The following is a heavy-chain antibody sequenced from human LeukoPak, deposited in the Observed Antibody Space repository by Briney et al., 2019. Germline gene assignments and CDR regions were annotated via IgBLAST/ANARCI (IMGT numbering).Heavy chain of an antibody. CDR3: ARHGNNCSGGSCYPYYFDY. D-gene: IGHD2-15*01. V-gene: IGHV4-39*01. Sequence: SETLSLTCTVSGGSISSSSYYWGWIRQPPGKGLEWIGSIYYSGSTYYNPSLESRVTISVDTSKNQFSLKLSSVTAADTAVYYCARHGNNCSGGSCYPYYFDYWGQGTLVTVSS. CDR2: IYYSGST. CDR1: GGSISSSSYY. J-gene: IGHJ4*02.